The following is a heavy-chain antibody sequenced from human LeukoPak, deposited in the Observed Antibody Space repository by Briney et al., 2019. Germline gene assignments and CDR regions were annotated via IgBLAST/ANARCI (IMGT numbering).Heavy chain of an antibody. CDR2: ISSNGGST. J-gene: IGHJ6*03. Sequence: TGGSLRLSCAASGFTFSSYSMNWVRQAPGKGLEYVSAISSNGGSTYYANSVKGRFTISRDNSKNTLYLQMGSLRAEDMAVYYCARGMMEYRYSIAVAGTSGGYYYYYYMDVWGKGTTVTISS. CDR1: GFTFSSYS. V-gene: IGHV3-64*01. D-gene: IGHD6-19*01. CDR3: ARGMMEYRYSIAVAGTSGGYYYYYYMDV.